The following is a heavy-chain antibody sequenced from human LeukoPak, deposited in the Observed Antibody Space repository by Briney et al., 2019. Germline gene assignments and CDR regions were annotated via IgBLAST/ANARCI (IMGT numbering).Heavy chain of an antibody. CDR3: ARVKDGYNSYYYYYMDV. Sequence: SETLSLTCTVSGGSISSYYWSWIRQPPGKGLGWIGYIYYSGSTNYNPSLTSRVTISVDTSKNQFSLKLSSVTAADTAVYYCARVKDGYNSYYYYYMDVWGKGTTVTVSS. J-gene: IGHJ6*03. CDR2: IYYSGST. D-gene: IGHD5-24*01. V-gene: IGHV4-59*01. CDR1: GGSISSYY.